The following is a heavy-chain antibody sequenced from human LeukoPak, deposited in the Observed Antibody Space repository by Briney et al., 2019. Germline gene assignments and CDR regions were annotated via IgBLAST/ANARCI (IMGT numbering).Heavy chain of an antibody. CDR2: IWYDGSNK. D-gene: IGHD6-19*01. J-gene: IGHJ4*02. CDR1: GFTFSNYA. CDR3: ARVPLYSSGWNYLEY. Sequence: PGGSLRLSCAASGFTFSNYAMHWVRQAPGKGLEWVAVIWYDGSNKYYADSVKGRFTISRDNSKNTLYLQMNSLRAEDTAVYYCARVPLYSSGWNYLEYWGQGTLVTVSS. V-gene: IGHV3-33*01.